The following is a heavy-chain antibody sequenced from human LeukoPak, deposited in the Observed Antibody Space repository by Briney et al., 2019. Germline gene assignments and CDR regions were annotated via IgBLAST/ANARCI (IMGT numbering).Heavy chain of an antibody. CDR3: AKDFSPVVGATAY. Sequence: GGSLRLSCAASGFTFSTAAMSWVRQAPGKGLEWVSTTDEGGDSRHFSDSVKGRFTISRDNSKNTLYLQTNSLRVEDTALYYCAKDFSPVVGATAYWGQGTLVTVSS. V-gene: IGHV3-23*01. CDR1: GFTFSTAA. CDR2: TDEGGDSR. D-gene: IGHD1-26*01. J-gene: IGHJ4*02.